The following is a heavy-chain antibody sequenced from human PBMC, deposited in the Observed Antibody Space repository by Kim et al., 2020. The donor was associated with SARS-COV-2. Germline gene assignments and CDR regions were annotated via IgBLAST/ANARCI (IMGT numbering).Heavy chain of an antibody. CDR1: GFTVSSNY. Sequence: GGSLRLSCAASGFTVSSNYMSWVRQAPGKGLEWVSVIYSGGSTYYADSVKGRFTISRDNSKNTLYLQMNSLRAEDTAVYYCARDHLIAAAGKGAFDIWGQGTMVTVSS. D-gene: IGHD6-13*01. J-gene: IGHJ3*02. CDR3: ARDHLIAAAGKGAFDI. V-gene: IGHV3-66*01. CDR2: IYSGGST.